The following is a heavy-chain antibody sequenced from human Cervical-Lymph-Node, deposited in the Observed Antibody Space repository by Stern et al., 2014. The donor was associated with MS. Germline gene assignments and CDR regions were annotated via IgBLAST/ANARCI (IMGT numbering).Heavy chain of an antibody. J-gene: IGHJ6*02. V-gene: IGHV3-30*04. CDR3: ARRQLWQQYYGMDD. CDR1: GFTFSSYA. D-gene: IGHD5-18*01. Sequence: VQLVESGGGVVQPGRSLRLSCAASGFTFSSYAMHWVRQAPGKGLEWVAFISYDGTDKYYADSVKGRFTISRDNSKNMVYLQMNSLRAEDTAVWYCARRQLWQQYYGMDDWGQGTMVTVSS. CDR2: ISYDGTDK.